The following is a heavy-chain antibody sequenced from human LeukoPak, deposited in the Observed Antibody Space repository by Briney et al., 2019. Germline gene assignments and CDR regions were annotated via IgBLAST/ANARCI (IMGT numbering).Heavy chain of an antibody. CDR3: ARARAITMVRGVMRGGFDY. CDR2: INHSGST. D-gene: IGHD3-10*01. CDR1: GGSFSGYY. V-gene: IGHV4-34*01. Sequence: SETLSLTCAVYGGSFSGYYWSWIHQPPGKGLEWIGEINHSGSTNYNPSLTSRVTISVDTSKNQFSLKLSSVTAADTAVYYCARARAITMVRGVMRGGFDYWGQGTLVTVSS. J-gene: IGHJ4*02.